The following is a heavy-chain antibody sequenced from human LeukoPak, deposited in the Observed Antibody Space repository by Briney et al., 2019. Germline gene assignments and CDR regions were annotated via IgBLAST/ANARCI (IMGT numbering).Heavy chain of an antibody. CDR1: GGSFSGYY. CDR2: INHTGST. V-gene: IGHV4-34*01. CDR3: QSRSGDY. D-gene: IGHD1-14*01. Sequence: SETLSLTCAVYGGSFSGYYWSWIRQPPGKGLEWIGEINHTGSTNYNPSLKSRVTISVDTSKNQFSLKLSSVTAADTAVYYCQSRSGDYWGQGTLVTVSS. J-gene: IGHJ4*02.